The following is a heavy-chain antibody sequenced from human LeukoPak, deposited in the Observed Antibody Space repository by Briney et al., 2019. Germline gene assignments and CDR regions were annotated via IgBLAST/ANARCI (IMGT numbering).Heavy chain of an antibody. J-gene: IGHJ4*02. CDR3: AREVGASEFDY. Sequence: GGSLRLSCAASGFNFSIYSMNWVRQAPGKGLEWVSYITRSSTTIYYADSVKGRFTISRDNAKNSLYLQMNSLRAEDTAVYYCAREVGASEFDYWGQGTLVTVSS. CDR2: ITRSSTTI. CDR1: GFNFSIYS. D-gene: IGHD1-26*01. V-gene: IGHV3-48*04.